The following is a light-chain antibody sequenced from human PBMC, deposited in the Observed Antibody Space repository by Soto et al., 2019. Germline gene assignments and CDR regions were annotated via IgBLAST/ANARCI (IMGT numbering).Light chain of an antibody. CDR2: DAS. CDR1: PSISSR. Sequence: DIQMTQSPSTLSASVGDRVTITCRASPSISSRLAWYQQKPGKAPKLLIYDASSLESGVPSSFSGCGSGTDFTLTISSLQPDDFATYYCQQYNSYPYTFGQGTKLEIK. V-gene: IGKV1-5*01. J-gene: IGKJ2*01. CDR3: QQYNSYPYT.